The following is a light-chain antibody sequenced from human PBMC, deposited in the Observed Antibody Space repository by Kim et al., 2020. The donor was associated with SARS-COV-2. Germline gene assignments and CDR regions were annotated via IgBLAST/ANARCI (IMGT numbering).Light chain of an antibody. CDR3: HKSNSPPLD. Sequence: ASVGDRVTITCRASQSISSSLNWYQQKPGKTPKLLIYAASNLQSGVPSRFSGSGSGTDFTLTISSLQPEDFATYYCHKSNSPPLDFGGGTKVDIK. J-gene: IGKJ4*01. CDR2: AAS. V-gene: IGKV1-39*01. CDR1: QSISSS.